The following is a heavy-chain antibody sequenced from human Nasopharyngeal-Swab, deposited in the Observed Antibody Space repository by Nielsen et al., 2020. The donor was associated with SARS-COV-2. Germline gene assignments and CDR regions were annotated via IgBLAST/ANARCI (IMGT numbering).Heavy chain of an antibody. J-gene: IGHJ2*01. CDR3: ARDPLSSWQAIGNWYFDL. CDR1: GFIFTNYA. D-gene: IGHD6-13*01. CDR2: VSSTSSYI. Sequence: GGSLRLSCAASGFIFTNYAMNWVRQAPGKGLEWVSSVSSTSSYIYYADSLKGRFTISRDNAKNSLYLQLNSLRAEDTAVYYCARDPLSSWQAIGNWYFDLWGRGTLVTVSS. V-gene: IGHV3-21*01.